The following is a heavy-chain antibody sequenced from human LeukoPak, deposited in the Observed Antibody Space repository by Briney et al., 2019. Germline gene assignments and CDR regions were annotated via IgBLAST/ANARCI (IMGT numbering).Heavy chain of an antibody. CDR3: ARTTSYLDP. V-gene: IGHV4-59*11. CDR2: IYYSGST. J-gene: IGHJ5*02. D-gene: IGHD4-11*01. CDR1: GGSINNQY. Sequence: PSETLSLTCTVSGGSINNQYWSWIRQPPGEGLEWIGYIYYSGSTNYNPSLKSRVTISVDTSKNQISLKLSSVTAADTAIYYCARTTSYLDPWGQGTLVTVSS.